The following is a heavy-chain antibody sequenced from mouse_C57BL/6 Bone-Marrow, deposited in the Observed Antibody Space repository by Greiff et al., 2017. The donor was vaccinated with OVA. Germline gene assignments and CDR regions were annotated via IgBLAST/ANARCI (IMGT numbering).Heavy chain of an antibody. CDR3: ARYGYSIDY. J-gene: IGHJ2*01. CDR1: GYSLTSSG. D-gene: IGHD2-3*01. CDR2: IWSGGST. V-gene: IGHV2-2*01. Sequence: QVQLKESGPVLVQPSPSLSITCTASGYSLTSSGVHWVRQSPGKGLEWLGVIWSGGSTDYYAAFISRLSISKDNSSSQVFFKMNSLQADDTAIYYCARYGYSIDYWVQGTTLTVS.